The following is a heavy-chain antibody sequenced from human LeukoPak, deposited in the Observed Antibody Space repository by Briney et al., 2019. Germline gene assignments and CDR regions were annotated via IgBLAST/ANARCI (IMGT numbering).Heavy chain of an antibody. Sequence: PGGSLRLSCAASGFTFSNYAMSWVRQTPGKGLEWVSSITGSGGETHYADSVKGRFSISRDNSKNTLFLQLYNLRVEDTAVYYCAKDRVYAIPKYYFDYWGQGTLVTVSS. V-gene: IGHV3-23*01. CDR1: GFTFSNYA. CDR2: ITGSGGET. D-gene: IGHD2-8*01. J-gene: IGHJ4*02. CDR3: AKDRVYAIPKYYFDY.